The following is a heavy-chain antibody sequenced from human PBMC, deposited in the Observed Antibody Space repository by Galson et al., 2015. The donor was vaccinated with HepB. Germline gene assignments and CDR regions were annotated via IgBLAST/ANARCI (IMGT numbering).Heavy chain of an antibody. CDR3: ARDSVMIRFKKEVGATPY. CDR2: INPNSGGT. V-gene: IGHV1-2*06. J-gene: IGHJ4*02. Sequence: SVKVSCKASGYTFTGYYMHWVRQAPGQGLEWMGRINPNSGGTNYAQKFQGRVTMTRDTSISTAYMELSRLRSDDTAVYYCARDSVMIRFKKEVGATPYWGQGTLVTVSS. D-gene: IGHD1-26*01. CDR1: GYTFTGYY.